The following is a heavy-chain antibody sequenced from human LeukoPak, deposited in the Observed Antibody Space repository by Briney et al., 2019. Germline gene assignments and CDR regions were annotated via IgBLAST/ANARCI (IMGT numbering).Heavy chain of an antibody. J-gene: IGHJ4*02. CDR3: ARNASDSGTSYFDY. V-gene: IGHV4-39*01. Sequence: PSETLSLTCTVSGGSISSSTYYWGWSRQPPGKGLEWIGSIYCSGSTSYNPSLKSRVTISVDTSKNQFSLKLDPVTAADTAVYYCARNASDSGTSYFDYWGQGTLVTVSS. CDR1: GGSISSSTYY. CDR2: IYCSGST. D-gene: IGHD1-26*01.